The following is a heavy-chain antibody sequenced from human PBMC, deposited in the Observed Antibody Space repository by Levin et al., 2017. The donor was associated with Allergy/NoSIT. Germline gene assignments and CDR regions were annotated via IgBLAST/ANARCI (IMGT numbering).Heavy chain of an antibody. CDR3: AKPRITIFGVVIEPPDY. D-gene: IGHD3-3*01. V-gene: IGHV3-23*01. Sequence: GSLRLSCAASGFTFSSYAMSWVRQAPGKGLEWVSAISGSGVSTYYADSVKGRFTISRDTSKNTLYLQMNSLRAEDTAVYYCAKPRITIFGVVIEPPDYWGQGTLVTVSS. J-gene: IGHJ4*02. CDR1: GFTFSSYA. CDR2: ISGSGVST.